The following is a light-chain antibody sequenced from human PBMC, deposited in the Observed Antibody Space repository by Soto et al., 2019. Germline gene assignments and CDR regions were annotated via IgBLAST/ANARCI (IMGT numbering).Light chain of an antibody. V-gene: IGKV1-6*01. Sequence: AIQMTQSPSSLSASVGDRVTITCRASQGIKNELGWYQQKPGKAPHLLISGTSTLQSGVPSRFSGSGSGTFFTLTITSLQPEDFATYFCLQDYSYPFTFGQGTKVDIK. CDR3: LQDYSYPFT. J-gene: IGKJ2*01. CDR1: QGIKNE. CDR2: GTS.